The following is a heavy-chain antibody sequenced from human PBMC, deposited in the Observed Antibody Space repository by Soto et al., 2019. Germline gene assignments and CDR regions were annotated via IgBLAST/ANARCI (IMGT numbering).Heavy chain of an antibody. CDR1: GYTFTSYA. D-gene: IGHD3-10*01. V-gene: IGHV1-3*01. CDR2: INAGNGNT. J-gene: IGHJ4*02. CDR3: ARDMVRGVIHF. Sequence: ASVKVSCKASGYTFTSYAMHWVRQAPGQSLEWMGWINAGNGNTKYSQKFQGRVTITRDTSASTAYMELSSLRSEDTAVYYCARDMVRGVIHFWGQGTLVTVSS.